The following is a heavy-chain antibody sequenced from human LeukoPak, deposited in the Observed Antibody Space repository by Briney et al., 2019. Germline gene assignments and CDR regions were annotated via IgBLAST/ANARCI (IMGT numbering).Heavy chain of an antibody. CDR2: ISGSGGNI. J-gene: IGHJ4*02. Sequence: GTSLRLSCAASGLTLTSTAMSWVRQAPGKGLEWVSGISGSGGNIFLADSVKGRFTISRDTFNNTLYLQMSSLRAEDTAIYYCAKNYNYYGSGTYFAYFSHWGQGTLVTVSS. D-gene: IGHD3-10*01. V-gene: IGHV3-23*01. CDR1: GLTLTSTA. CDR3: AKNYNYYGSGTYFAYFSH.